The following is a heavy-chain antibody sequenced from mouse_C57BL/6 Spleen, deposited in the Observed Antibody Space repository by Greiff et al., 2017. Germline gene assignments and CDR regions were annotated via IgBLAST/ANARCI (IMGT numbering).Heavy chain of an antibody. D-gene: IGHD1-1*01. V-gene: IGHV5-17*01. J-gene: IGHJ2*01. CDR1: GFTFSDYG. Sequence: EVNLVESGGGLVKPGGSLKLSCAASGFTFSDYGMHWVRQAPEKGLEWVAYISSGSSTIYYADTVKGRFTISRDNAKNTLFLQMTSRRSEDTAMYYCARLYYYGSGSFDYWGQGTTLTVSS. CDR3: ARLYYYGSGSFDY. CDR2: ISSGSSTI.